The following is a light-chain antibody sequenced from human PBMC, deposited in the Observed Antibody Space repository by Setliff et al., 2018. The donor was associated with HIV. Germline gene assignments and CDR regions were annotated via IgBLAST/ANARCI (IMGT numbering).Light chain of an antibody. V-gene: IGKV3-15*01. CDR3: QQYNQWWT. Sequence: EIVMTQSPATLSVSPGERATLSCRASQSVSNNNLAWYQQKPGQAPRLLIYAASTRATGVPARFSGSGSGTDFTLTISSLQSGDFAVYYCQQYNQWWTFGQGTKVDIK. J-gene: IGKJ1*01. CDR2: AAS. CDR1: QSVSNNN.